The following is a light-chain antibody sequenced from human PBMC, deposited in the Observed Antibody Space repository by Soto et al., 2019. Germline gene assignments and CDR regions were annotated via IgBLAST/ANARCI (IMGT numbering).Light chain of an antibody. Sequence: QSALTQPASVSGSPGQSITISSTGTSSDVGGYNYVSWYQHHPGEAHKLMIYDVSNRPSGVSNRFSGSKSGNTASLTISGLQPEDEADYYCSSYTTSNTRQIVFGTGTKVTVL. V-gene: IGLV2-14*03. CDR1: SSDVGGYNY. CDR3: SSYTTSNTRQIV. CDR2: DVS. J-gene: IGLJ1*01.